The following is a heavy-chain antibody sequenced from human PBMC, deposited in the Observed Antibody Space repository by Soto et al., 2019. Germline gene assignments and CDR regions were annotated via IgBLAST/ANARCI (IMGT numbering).Heavy chain of an antibody. J-gene: IGHJ4*02. CDR1: GYTFTSYY. D-gene: IGHD2-2*01. CDR3: ARRSRYCSSTSCHKKSGYFDY. V-gene: IGHV1-46*01. CDR2: INPSGGST. Sequence: QVQLVQSGAEVKKPGASVKVSCKASGYTFTSYYMHWVRQAPGQGLEWMGIINPSGGSTSYAQKFQGRVTMTRDTSTSTVYMELSSLRSEDTAVYYCARRSRYCSSTSCHKKSGYFDYWGQGTLVTVSS.